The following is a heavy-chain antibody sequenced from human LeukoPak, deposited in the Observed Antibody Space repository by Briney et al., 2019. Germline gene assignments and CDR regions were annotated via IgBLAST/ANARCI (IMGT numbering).Heavy chain of an antibody. J-gene: IGHJ4*02. D-gene: IGHD3-22*01. CDR3: ARVYPPGTYYYDSSGYSNDY. V-gene: IGHV3-21*01. CDR2: ISSSSSYI. CDR1: GFTFSSYS. Sequence: TGGSLRLSCAASGFTFSSYSMNWVRQAPGKELEWVSCISSSSSYIYYADSVKGRFTISRDNAKNSLYLQMNSLRAEDTAVYYCARVYPPGTYYYDSSGYSNDYWGQGTLVTVSS.